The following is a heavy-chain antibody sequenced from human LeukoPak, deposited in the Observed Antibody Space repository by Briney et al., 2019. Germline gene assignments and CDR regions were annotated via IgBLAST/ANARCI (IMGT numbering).Heavy chain of an antibody. CDR1: GYTFTSYY. V-gene: IGHV1-46*01. D-gene: IGHD1-7*01. CDR2: INPSGGST. J-gene: IGHJ3*02. Sequence: GASVKVSCKASGYTFTSYYMHWVRQAPGQGLEWMGIINPSGGSTSYAQKFQGRVTMTRDTSTSTVYMELSSLRSEDTAVYYCAREAYNWNYRGVSLDAFDIWGQGTMVTVSS. CDR3: AREAYNWNYRGVSLDAFDI.